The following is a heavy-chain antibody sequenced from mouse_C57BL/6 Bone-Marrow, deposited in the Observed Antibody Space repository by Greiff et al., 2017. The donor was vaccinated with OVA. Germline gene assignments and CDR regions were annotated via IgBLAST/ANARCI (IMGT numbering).Heavy chain of an antibody. Sequence: QVQLQQSGPELVKPGASVKISCKASGYAFSSSWMNWVKQRPGKGLEWIGRIYPGDGDTNYNGKFKGKATLTADKSSSTAYMQLSSLTSEDSAVYFCARSPDGYYESVYFDYWGQGTTLTVSS. CDR2: IYPGDGDT. V-gene: IGHV1-82*01. D-gene: IGHD2-3*01. CDR3: ARSPDGYYESVYFDY. CDR1: GYAFSSSW. J-gene: IGHJ2*01.